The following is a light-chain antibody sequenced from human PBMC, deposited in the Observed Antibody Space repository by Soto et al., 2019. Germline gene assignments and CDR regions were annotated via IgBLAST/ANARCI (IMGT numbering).Light chain of an antibody. Sequence: QSALTQPASVSGSPGQSITISCTGTSSDVGAYTYVSWYQQHPGKAPKLMIFEVSDRPSGVSNRFSGSKSGNTASLTISGLQAEDGADYYCSSYTTSNTLVFGGGTKLTVL. V-gene: IGLV2-14*01. J-gene: IGLJ2*01. CDR3: SSYTTSNTLV. CDR2: EVS. CDR1: SSDVGAYTY.